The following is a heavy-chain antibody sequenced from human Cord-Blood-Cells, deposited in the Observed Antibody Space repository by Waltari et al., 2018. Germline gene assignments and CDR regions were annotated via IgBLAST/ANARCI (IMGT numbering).Heavy chain of an antibody. J-gene: IGHJ4*02. CDR1: GFTFSSYW. D-gene: IGHD3-16*01. V-gene: IGHV3-7*01. CDR2: IKQDGSEK. Sequence: EVQLVESGGGLVQPGGSLRLSCAASGFTFSSYWMSWVRQAPGKGLEWVANIKQDGSEKYHVDSVKGRFTISRDNAKNSLYLQMNSLRAEDTAVYYCARVGGSGLKYYFDYWGQGTLVTVSS. CDR3: ARVGGSGLKYYFDY.